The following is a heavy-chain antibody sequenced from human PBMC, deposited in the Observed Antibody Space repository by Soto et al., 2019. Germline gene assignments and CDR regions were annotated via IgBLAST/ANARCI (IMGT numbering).Heavy chain of an antibody. D-gene: IGHD4-17*01. Sequence: PSETLSLTCTVSGGSISSYYWSWIRQPPGKGLEWIGYIYYSGSTYYNPSLKSRVTISVDTSKNQFSLKLSSVTAADTAVYYCARERDYGDIDYWGQGTLVTVSS. CDR3: ARERDYGDIDY. CDR1: GGSISSYY. V-gene: IGHV4-59*01. J-gene: IGHJ4*02. CDR2: IYYSGST.